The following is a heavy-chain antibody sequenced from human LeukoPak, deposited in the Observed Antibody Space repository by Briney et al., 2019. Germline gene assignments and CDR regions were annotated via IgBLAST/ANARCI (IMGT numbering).Heavy chain of an antibody. J-gene: IGHJ6*02. V-gene: IGHV3-9*01. D-gene: IGHD3-16*02. CDR2: INRSGGTV. CDR3: ARGGSYRAPDYNYYCGMDV. Sequence: PGRSLRLSCAASGLTFDDSAMHWVRQVPGKGLEWVSGINRSGGTVGYADSVKGRFTISRDNAKNSLYLQMSSLRADDTAVYYCARGGSYRAPDYNYYCGMDVWGQGTTVTVSS. CDR1: GLTFDDSA.